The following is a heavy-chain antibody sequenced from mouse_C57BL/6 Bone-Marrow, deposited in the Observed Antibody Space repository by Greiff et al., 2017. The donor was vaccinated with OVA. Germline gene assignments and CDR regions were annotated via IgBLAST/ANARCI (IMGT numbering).Heavy chain of an antibody. Sequence: EVKLMESGPELVKPGASVKISCKASGYSFTDYNMNWVKQSNGKSLEWIGVINPNYGTTSYNQKFKGKATLTVDQSSSTAYMQLNSLTSEDSAVYYCARSHYGSSPFYWYFDVWGTGTTVTVSS. CDR1: GYSFTDYN. D-gene: IGHD1-1*01. CDR3: ARSHYGSSPFYWYFDV. J-gene: IGHJ1*03. V-gene: IGHV1-39*01. CDR2: INPNYGTT.